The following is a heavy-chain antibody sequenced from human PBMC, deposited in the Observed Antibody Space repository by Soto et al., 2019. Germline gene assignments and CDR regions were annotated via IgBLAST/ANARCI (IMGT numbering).Heavy chain of an antibody. Sequence: SETLSLTCTVSGGSISSSSYYWGCIRQPPGKGLEWIGSIYYSGSTYYNPSLKSRVTISVDTSKNQFSLKLSSVTAADTAVYYCARKEVGTGTTWFDPWGQGTLVTVSS. CDR3: ARKEVGTGTTWFDP. V-gene: IGHV4-39*01. J-gene: IGHJ5*02. D-gene: IGHD1-7*01. CDR1: GGSISSSSYY. CDR2: IYYSGST.